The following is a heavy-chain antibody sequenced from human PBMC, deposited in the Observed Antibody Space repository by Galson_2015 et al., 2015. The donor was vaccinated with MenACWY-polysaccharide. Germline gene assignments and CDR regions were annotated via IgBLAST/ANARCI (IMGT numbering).Heavy chain of an antibody. V-gene: IGHV1-3*03. D-gene: IGHD2-15*01. Sequence: SVKVSCKASGYSFTSYAMHWVRQAPGQRLEWMGWINVGTGNTRCSEEFQDRVTISRDTSASTLFVELSSLRSEDTAVYYCVRGAVSSGSWFDPWGQGTLVTVSS. CDR1: GYSFTSYA. CDR2: INVGTGNT. CDR3: VRGAVSSGSWFDP. J-gene: IGHJ5*02.